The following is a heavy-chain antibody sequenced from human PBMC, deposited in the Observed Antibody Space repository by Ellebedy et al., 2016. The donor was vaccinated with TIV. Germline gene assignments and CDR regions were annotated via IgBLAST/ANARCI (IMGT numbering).Heavy chain of an antibody. J-gene: IGHJ5*02. CDR2: ISSTGYYT. CDR1: GFTFSNNS. D-gene: IGHD1-26*01. Sequence: PGGSLRLSCTASGFTFSNNSMTRVRHAPGKVREWVSSISSTGYYTYYADSVKGRLTISRADANNSLFLQMSSLSDEDTAVYYCARSGELDTWGQGTLVTVSS. CDR3: ARSGELDT. V-gene: IGHV3-21*01.